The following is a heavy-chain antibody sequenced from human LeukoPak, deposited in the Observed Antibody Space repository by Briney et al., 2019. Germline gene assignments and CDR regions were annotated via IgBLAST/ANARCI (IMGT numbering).Heavy chain of an antibody. D-gene: IGHD2-15*01. Sequence: ASVKVSCKASGYTFTGYYMHWVRQAPGQGLEWMGWISPNSGGTNYAQKFQGRVTTTRDTSISTAYMELSRLRSDDTAVYYCARDTVVVVAVSSPLTWFDPWGQGTLVTVSS. J-gene: IGHJ5*02. CDR1: GYTFTGYY. V-gene: IGHV1-2*02. CDR2: ISPNSGGT. CDR3: ARDTVVVVAVSSPLTWFDP.